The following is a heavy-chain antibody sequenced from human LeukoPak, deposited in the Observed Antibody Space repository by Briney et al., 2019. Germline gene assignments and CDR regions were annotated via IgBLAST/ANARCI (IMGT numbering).Heavy chain of an antibody. J-gene: IGHJ4*02. CDR3: ARDRYCSSTSCYVFNFDY. Sequence: GGSLRLSCAASEFAFSTYNMNWVRQAPGKGLEWVSSISSSSSYIYYADSVKGRFTISRDNAKNSLYLQMNSLRAEDTAVYYCARDRYCSSTSCYVFNFDYWGQGTLVTVSS. CDR2: ISSSSSYI. CDR1: EFAFSTYN. V-gene: IGHV3-21*01. D-gene: IGHD2-2*01.